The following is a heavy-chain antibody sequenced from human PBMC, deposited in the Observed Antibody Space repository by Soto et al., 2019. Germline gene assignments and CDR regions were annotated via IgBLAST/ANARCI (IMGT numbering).Heavy chain of an antibody. CDR3: ARARATIAAAAIFDC. J-gene: IGHJ4*02. CDR1: GGSISTSNW. V-gene: IGHV4-4*02. Sequence: QVQLQESGPGLVKPSGTLSVTCAVSGGSISTSNWWSWVRQPPGKGLEWIGEVYRTGSTNYNPSLESRLTISVDKSKNQFSLKLTSVTAADTAVYYCARARATIAAAAIFDCWGQGTLVTVSS. D-gene: IGHD6-13*01. CDR2: VYRTGST.